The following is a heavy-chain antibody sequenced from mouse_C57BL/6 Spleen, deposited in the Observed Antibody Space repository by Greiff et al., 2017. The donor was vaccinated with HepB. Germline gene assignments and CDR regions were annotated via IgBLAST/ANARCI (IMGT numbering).Heavy chain of an antibody. CDR3: ARRDYGSSHYAMDY. CDR1: GYTFTSYG. Sequence: VQLVESGAELARPGASVKLSCKASGYTFTSYGISWVKRRTGQGLEWIGEIYPRSGNTYYNEKFKGKATLTADKSSSTAYMELRSLTSEDSAVYFWARRDYGSSHYAMDYWGQGTSVTVSS. J-gene: IGHJ4*01. D-gene: IGHD1-1*01. CDR2: IYPRSGNT. V-gene: IGHV1-81*01.